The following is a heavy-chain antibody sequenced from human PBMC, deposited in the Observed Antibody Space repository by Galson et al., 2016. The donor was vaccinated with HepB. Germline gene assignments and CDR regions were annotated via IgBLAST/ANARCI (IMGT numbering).Heavy chain of an antibody. D-gene: IGHD3-10*01. CDR3: ARSAMTRGAPLGYFDY. Sequence: SLRLSCAASGLNVTTNYMAWARQAPGKGLKWVSVIYTDDNTYFAASVRGRFTISRDPSKNTVHLHMGSLKGEDTAVYSCARSAMTRGAPLGYFDYWGQGILVTVSS. V-gene: IGHV3-53*01. CDR2: IYTDDNT. J-gene: IGHJ4*02. CDR1: GLNVTTNY.